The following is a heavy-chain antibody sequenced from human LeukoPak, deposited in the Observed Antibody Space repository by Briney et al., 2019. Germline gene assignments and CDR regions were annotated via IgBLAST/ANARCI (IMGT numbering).Heavy chain of an antibody. V-gene: IGHV3-74*01. CDR3: ATGSGNYYSY. J-gene: IGHJ4*02. Sequence: GGSLRLSCAASGSTFSRYWMHWVRQAPGKGLVWVSRIKSDGSDTIYADSVKGRFTISRDNAKNTRYLQMDSLRAEDTAVYYCATGSGNYYSYWGQGTLVTVAS. CDR1: GSTFSRYW. D-gene: IGHD1-26*01. CDR2: IKSDGSDT.